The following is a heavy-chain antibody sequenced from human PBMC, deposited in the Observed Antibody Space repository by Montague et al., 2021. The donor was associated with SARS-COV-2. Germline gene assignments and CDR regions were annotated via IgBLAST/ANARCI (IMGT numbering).Heavy chain of an antibody. CDR3: AQTTCFIANCVNYLDY. D-gene: IGHD1-1*01. J-gene: IGHJ4*02. CDR1: GDSISSYY. Sequence: SETLSLTCSVSGDSISSYYWSWIRQSPGRGLDWIGHIYYTGSAKYNPSLKSRVSISVDTSRRQFSLNLKSVTAADTAVYARAQTTCFIANCVNYLDYWGQGAQVTVSS. V-gene: IGHV4-59*01. CDR2: IYYTGSA.